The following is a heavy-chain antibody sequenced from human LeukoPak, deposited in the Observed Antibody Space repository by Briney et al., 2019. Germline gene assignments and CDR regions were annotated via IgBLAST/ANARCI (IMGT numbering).Heavy chain of an antibody. Sequence: PGGSLRLSCAASGFTFSSYAMSWVRQAPGKGLEWVSAISGSGGSTYYADSVKGRFTISRDNSKNTLYLQMNSLRAEDTAVYYCAKSPVPRDSSGYYYGDYGGQGTLVTVSS. V-gene: IGHV3-23*01. D-gene: IGHD3-22*01. CDR2: ISGSGGST. CDR3: AKSPVPRDSSGYYYGDY. CDR1: GFTFSSYA. J-gene: IGHJ4*02.